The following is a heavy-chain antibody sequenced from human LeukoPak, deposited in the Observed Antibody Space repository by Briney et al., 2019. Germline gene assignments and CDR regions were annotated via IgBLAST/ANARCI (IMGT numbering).Heavy chain of an antibody. Sequence: PGGSLRLSCAASGFTFSSYVMSWVRQAPGMGLEWVSAIRGSGDSTYYADSVKGRFTISRDNSVNTLYLQMNSLRADDTAVYYCAKMVTGFPNWFDPWGQGTLVTVSS. D-gene: IGHD1-1*01. CDR2: IRGSGDST. CDR3: AKMVTGFPNWFDP. V-gene: IGHV3-23*01. CDR1: GFTFSSYV. J-gene: IGHJ5*02.